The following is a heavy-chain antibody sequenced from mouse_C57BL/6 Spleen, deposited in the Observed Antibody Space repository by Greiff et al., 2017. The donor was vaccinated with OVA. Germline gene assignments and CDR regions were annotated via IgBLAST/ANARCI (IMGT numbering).Heavy chain of an antibody. V-gene: IGHV5-17*01. CDR3: ARRSFDY. CDR2: ISSGSSTI. Sequence: EVMLVESGGGLVKPGASLKLSCAASGFTFSDYGMHWVRQAPEKGLEWVAYISSGSSTIYYADTVKGRFTFSRDNAKNTLFLQMTSLRSEDTAMYYCARRSFDYWGKGTTLTVSS. J-gene: IGHJ2*01. CDR1: GFTFSDYG.